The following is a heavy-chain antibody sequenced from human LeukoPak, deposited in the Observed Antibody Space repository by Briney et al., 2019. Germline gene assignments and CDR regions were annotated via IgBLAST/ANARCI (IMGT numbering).Heavy chain of an antibody. CDR2: ITSSSSNT. CDR1: GFSFSDYY. Sequence: PGGSLRLSCAASGFSFSDYYMSWTRQAPGKGLESDSYITSSSSNTNYADSVKGRFTISRDNAKNSLYLQMNSLRAEDTAVYYCARGAQADGYWGQGTLVTVSS. D-gene: IGHD5-24*01. V-gene: IGHV3-11*05. CDR3: ARGAQADGY. J-gene: IGHJ4*02.